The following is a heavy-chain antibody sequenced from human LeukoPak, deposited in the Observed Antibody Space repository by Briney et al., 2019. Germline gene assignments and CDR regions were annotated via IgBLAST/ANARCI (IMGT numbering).Heavy chain of an antibody. CDR2: ISDGGKTK. CDR3: AKDISAYYYDSSGYYFDY. CDR1: GFTFSSYE. Sequence: PGGSLRLSCAASGFTFSSYEMNWVRQAPGKGLEWVSYISDGGKTKYYADSVKGRFTISRDNAKNSLYLQMNSLRAEDTALYYCAKDISAYYYDSSGYYFDYWGQGTLVTVSS. V-gene: IGHV3-48*03. D-gene: IGHD3-22*01. J-gene: IGHJ4*02.